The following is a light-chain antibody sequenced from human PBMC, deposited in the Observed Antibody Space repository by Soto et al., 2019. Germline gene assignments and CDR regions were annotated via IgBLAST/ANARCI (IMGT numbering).Light chain of an antibody. CDR3: QQCGTSPGT. J-gene: IGKJ1*01. CDR2: DAS. V-gene: IGKV3-20*01. Sequence: EIVMTQSPATLSVSPGEKATLSCRASQSVSSNLAWYQQKPGQAPRLLIYDASNRATGIPARFSGSGSGTDFTLTISRLEPEDFAVYYCQQCGTSPGTFGQGTKVDIK. CDR1: QSVSSN.